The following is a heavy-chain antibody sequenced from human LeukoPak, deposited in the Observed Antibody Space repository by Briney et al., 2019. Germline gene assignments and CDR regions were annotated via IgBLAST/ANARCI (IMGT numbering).Heavy chain of an antibody. CDR3: ARMGGYYYMDV. CDR1: GFTFSSYW. V-gene: IGHV3-74*01. J-gene: IGHJ6*03. Sequence: GGSPRLSCAASGFTFSSYWMHWVRQAPGKGLVWVSRINSDGSSTSYADSVKGRFTISRDNAKNTLYLQMNSLRAEDTAVYYCARMGGYYYMDVWGKGTTVTVSS. CDR2: INSDGSST.